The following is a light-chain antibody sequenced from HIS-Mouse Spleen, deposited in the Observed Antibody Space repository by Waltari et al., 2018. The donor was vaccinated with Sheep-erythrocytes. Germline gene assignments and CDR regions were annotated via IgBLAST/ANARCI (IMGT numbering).Light chain of an antibody. V-gene: IGLV2-11*01. CDR3: CSYAGSYTYV. Sequence: QSALTQPRSVSGSPGQSVTISCAGTSSDVGGYNYVSWYQQHPGKAPKLKIYDVSKRPSGVPYHFSGSKSGNTASLTISGLQAEDEADYYCCSYAGSYTYVFGTGTKVTVL. CDR2: DVS. J-gene: IGLJ1*01. CDR1: SSDVGGYNY.